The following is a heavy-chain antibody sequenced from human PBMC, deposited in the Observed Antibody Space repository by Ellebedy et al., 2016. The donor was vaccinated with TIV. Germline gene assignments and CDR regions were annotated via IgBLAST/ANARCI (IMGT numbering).Heavy chain of an antibody. CDR1: GFTFSSYS. CDR3: ARDTSGSGSSANYYYYVMDV. D-gene: IGHD3-10*01. J-gene: IGHJ6*02. Sequence: GESLKISCAASGFTFSSYSMDWVRQAPGKGLEWVSSISFSSDYIYYADSVKGRFTISRDNAKNSLYLQMNSLRAEDTAVYYCARDTSGSGSSANYYYYVMDVWGQGTTVTVSS. CDR2: ISFSSDYI. V-gene: IGHV3-21*06.